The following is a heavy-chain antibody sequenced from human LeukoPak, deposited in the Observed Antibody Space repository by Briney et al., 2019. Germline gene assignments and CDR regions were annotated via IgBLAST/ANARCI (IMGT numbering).Heavy chain of an antibody. CDR3: ARGQQLVDSWFDP. V-gene: IGHV5-51*01. CDR2: IYPGDSDT. Sequence: GESLKISCKGSGYSFTSYWIGWVRQMPGKGLEWMGIIYPGDSDTRYSPSFQGQVTISADKSISTAYLQWSSLKASDTAVYYCARGQQLVDSWFDPWGQGTLVIVSS. D-gene: IGHD6-13*01. J-gene: IGHJ5*02. CDR1: GYSFTSYW.